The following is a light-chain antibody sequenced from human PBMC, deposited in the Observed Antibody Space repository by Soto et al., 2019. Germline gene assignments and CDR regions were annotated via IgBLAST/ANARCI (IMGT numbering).Light chain of an antibody. Sequence: IVLTQTPLSSPVTLGRPASFSCRSAESLLHSDGNTYLSWLHQRPGQPPRLLIYQVSKRVPGVPDRISGSGAGTNFTLRISRVESEDAGTYFCMQSSQLRTFGQGTKVDIK. CDR1: ESLLHSDGNTY. V-gene: IGKV2-24*01. CDR3: MQSSQLRT. J-gene: IGKJ1*01. CDR2: QVS.